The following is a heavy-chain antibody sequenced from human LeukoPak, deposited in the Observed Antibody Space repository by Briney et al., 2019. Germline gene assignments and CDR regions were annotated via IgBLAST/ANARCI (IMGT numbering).Heavy chain of an antibody. V-gene: IGHV4-59*01. D-gene: IGHD6-19*01. CDR1: GGSLSSYY. J-gene: IGHJ5*02. CDR2: IYYSGSA. CDR3: ARAHSSGWPHMFDP. Sequence: SETLSLTCTVSGGSLSSYYWSWIRQPPGKGLEWIGYIYYSGSAKYNPSLKSRVTISIDTSKNQFSLKVSSVTAADTAVYYCARAHSSGWPHMFDPWGQGTLVTVPS.